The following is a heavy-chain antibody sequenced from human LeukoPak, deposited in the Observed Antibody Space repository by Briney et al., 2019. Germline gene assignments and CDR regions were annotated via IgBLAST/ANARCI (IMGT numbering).Heavy chain of an antibody. CDR3: ARSDLWYFDL. CDR2: IYYSGST. CDR1: GGSISSSSYY. Sequence: SETLSLTCTVSGGSISSSSYYWGWIRQPPGKGLEWIGSIYYSGSTYYNPSLKSRVTISVDTSKNQFSLKLSSVTAADTAVYYCARSDLWYFDLWGRGTLVTVSS. J-gene: IGHJ2*01. V-gene: IGHV4-39*01.